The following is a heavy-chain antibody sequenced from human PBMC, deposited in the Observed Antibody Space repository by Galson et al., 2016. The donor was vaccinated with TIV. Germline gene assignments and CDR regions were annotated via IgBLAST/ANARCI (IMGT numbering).Heavy chain of an antibody. CDR1: GYILASHV. Sequence: SVKVSCKASGYILASHVMHWVRQAPGQRPEWMGWINVGNGDRKYSQRLQGRVTLSGDTSANTAFMELSSLRFEDTATYYCARDRGGSGDLDYWGQGTLVTVSS. J-gene: IGHJ4*02. CDR2: INVGNGDR. D-gene: IGHD3-16*01. V-gene: IGHV1-3*01. CDR3: ARDRGGSGDLDY.